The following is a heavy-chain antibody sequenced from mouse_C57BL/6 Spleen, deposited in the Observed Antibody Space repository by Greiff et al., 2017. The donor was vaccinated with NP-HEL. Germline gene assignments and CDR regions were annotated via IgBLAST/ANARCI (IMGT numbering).Heavy chain of an antibody. CDR1: GYTFTDYE. CDR3: FGGDY. Sequence: VQGVESGAELVRPGASVTLSCKASGYTFTDYEMHWVKQTPVHGLEWIGAIDPETGGTAYNQKFKGKAILTADKSSSTAYMELRSLTSEDSAVYYCFGGDYWGQGTSVTDSS. J-gene: IGHJ4*01. D-gene: IGHD3-1*01. V-gene: IGHV1-15*01. CDR2: IDPETGGT.